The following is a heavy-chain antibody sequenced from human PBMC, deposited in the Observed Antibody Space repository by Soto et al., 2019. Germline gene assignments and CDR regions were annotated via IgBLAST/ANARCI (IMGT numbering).Heavy chain of an antibody. CDR3: ARETAYGDYVGTRFDY. CDR2: IYYSGST. J-gene: IGHJ4*02. V-gene: IGHV4-59*12. D-gene: IGHD4-17*01. Sequence: SETLSLTCTVSGGSISSYYWSWIRQPPGKGLEWIGYIYYSGSTNYNPSLKSRVTISVDTSKNQFSLKLSSVTAADTAVYYCARETAYGDYVGTRFDYWGQGTLVTVSS. CDR1: GGSISSYY.